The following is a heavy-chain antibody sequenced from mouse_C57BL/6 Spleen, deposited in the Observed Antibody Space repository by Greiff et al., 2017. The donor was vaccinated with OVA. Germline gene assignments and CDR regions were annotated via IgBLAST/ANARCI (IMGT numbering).Heavy chain of an antibody. V-gene: IGHV1-64*01. D-gene: IGHD2-3*01. CDR3: ARSEGYYKAMDY. Sequence: VKLMESGAELVKPGASVKLSCKASGYTFTSYWMHWVKQRPGQGLEWIGMIHPNSGSTNYNEKFKSKATLTVDKSSSTAYMQLSSLTSEDSAVYYCARSEGYYKAMDYWGQGTSVTVSS. CDR1: GYTFTSYW. CDR2: IHPNSGST. J-gene: IGHJ4*01.